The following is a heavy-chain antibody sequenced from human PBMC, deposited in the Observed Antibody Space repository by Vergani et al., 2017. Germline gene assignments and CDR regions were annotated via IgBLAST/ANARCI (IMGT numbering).Heavy chain of an antibody. CDR3: ASTCGSSWKNYFDY. V-gene: IGHV4-59*08. D-gene: IGHD6-13*01. J-gene: IGHJ4*02. CDR2: IHYSGKT. CDR1: GGSISNYY. Sequence: QVQLQESGPGLVKPSETLSLTCTISGGSISNYYWSWIRQPPGKGLEWIGYIHYSGKTNYKPALKSRVTISVDTSKNQFSLKLTSVTAADKAVDYCASTCGSSWKNYFDYWGQGTLVTVSS.